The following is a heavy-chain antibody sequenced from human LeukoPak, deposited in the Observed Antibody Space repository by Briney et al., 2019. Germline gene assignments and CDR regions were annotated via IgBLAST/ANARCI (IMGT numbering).Heavy chain of an antibody. D-gene: IGHD2-2*01. CDR3: ARGRSHIVVVPAAIWFDP. Sequence: KPSENLSLNCTVSGVSVSSGSYYWSWIRQPPGKRLERIGYIYYSGSTNYNPSLKSRVTISVDTSKNQFSLKLSSVTAADTAVYYCARGRSHIVVVPAAIWFDPWGQGTLVTVSS. CDR1: GVSVSSGSYY. CDR2: IYYSGST. J-gene: IGHJ5*02. V-gene: IGHV4-61*01.